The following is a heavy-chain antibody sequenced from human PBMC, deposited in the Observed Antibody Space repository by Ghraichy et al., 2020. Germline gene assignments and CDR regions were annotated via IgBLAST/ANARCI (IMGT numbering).Heavy chain of an antibody. CDR3: ARDGFGIVATIDY. D-gene: IGHD5-12*01. Sequence: GGSLRLSCAASGFTFSSYWMSWVRQAPGKGLEWVANIKQDGSEKYYVDSVKGRFTISRDNAKNSLYLQMNSLRAEDTAVYYCARDGFGIVATIDYWGQGTLVTVSS. J-gene: IGHJ4*02. CDR1: GFTFSSYW. V-gene: IGHV3-7*01. CDR2: IKQDGSEK.